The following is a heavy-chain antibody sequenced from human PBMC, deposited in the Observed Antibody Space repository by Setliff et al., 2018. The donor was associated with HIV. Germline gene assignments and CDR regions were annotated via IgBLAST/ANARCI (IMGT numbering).Heavy chain of an antibody. Sequence: NPSETLSLTCAVYGGSFSDYFWSWIRQPPGKRLEWIGEINHTGSTKYNPSLKSRVSISVGTSKNQFSLRLTSVTGAETAVYYCARSYNGVPWTWGQGMLVTVSS. CDR1: GGSFSDYF. D-gene: IGHD2-8*01. J-gene: IGHJ5*02. V-gene: IGHV4-34*01. CDR2: INHTGST. CDR3: ARSYNGVPWT.